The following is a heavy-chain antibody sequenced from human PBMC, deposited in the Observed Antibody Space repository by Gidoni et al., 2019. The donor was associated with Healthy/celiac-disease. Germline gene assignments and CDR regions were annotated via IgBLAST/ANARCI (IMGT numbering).Heavy chain of an antibody. V-gene: IGHV4-34*01. CDR1: GGSFSGYY. D-gene: IGHD3-10*01. Sequence: QVQLQQWGAGLLKPSENLSLPCAVYGGSFSGYYWSWIRQPPWKGLEWIGEIHHSGSTNYHPSLHSRVTISVDTSKIQFSLKLSSVTAAATAVYYCARGPLYYYGSGSYYNRYFQHWGQGTLVTVSS. CDR2: IHHSGST. CDR3: ARGPLYYYGSGSYYNRYFQH. J-gene: IGHJ1*01.